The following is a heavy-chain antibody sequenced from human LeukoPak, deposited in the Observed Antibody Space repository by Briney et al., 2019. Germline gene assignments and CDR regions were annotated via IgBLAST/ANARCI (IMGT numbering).Heavy chain of an antibody. V-gene: IGHV4-4*07. CDR3: ARVKSSTRGPYYHYYMDV. CDR1: GGSISSYY. Sequence: SETLSLTCTVSGGSISSYYWSWIRQPAGKGLEWIGRIDTSGSIIYNPSLKSRVTISVDKSKNQLSLKVNSATAADTAVYYCARVKSSTRGPYYHYYMDVWGKGATVIVSS. D-gene: IGHD3-10*01. J-gene: IGHJ6*03. CDR2: IDTSGSI.